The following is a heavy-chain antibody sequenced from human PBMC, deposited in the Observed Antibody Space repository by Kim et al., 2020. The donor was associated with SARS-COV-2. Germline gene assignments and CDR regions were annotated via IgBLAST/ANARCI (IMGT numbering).Heavy chain of an antibody. CDR3: ARGRQSKYCSSTSCYTHYFYYGMGV. J-gene: IGHJ6*02. CDR2: INHSGST. V-gene: IGHV4-34*01. Sequence: SETLSLTCAFYGGSFSGYYWSWIRQPPGKGLEWIGEINHSGSTNYNPSLKSRVTISVDTSKNQFSLKLSSVTAADTAVYYCARGRQSKYCSSTSCYTHYFYYGMGVGRQGTTVTVSS. D-gene: IGHD2-2*02. CDR1: GGSFSGYY.